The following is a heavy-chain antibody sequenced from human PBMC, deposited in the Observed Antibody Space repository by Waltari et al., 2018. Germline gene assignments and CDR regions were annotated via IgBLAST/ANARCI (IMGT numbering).Heavy chain of an antibody. V-gene: IGHV1-69*12. Sequence: QVQLVQSGAEVKKPGSSVKVSCTASGGTFSSSAISWVRQAPGQGLGWMGGIIPNFGTANDAQKFQGSATITADESTSTAYMELSSLRSEDTAVYYCARAEAGYSSSWYWFDPWGQGTLVTVSS. CDR2: IIPNFGTA. CDR1: GGTFSSSA. CDR3: ARAEAGYSSSWYWFDP. D-gene: IGHD6-13*01. J-gene: IGHJ5*02.